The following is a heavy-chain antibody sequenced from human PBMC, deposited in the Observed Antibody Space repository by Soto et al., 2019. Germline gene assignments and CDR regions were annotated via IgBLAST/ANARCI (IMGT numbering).Heavy chain of an antibody. D-gene: IGHD3-10*01. CDR3: ARESYGSGSYYINAFDY. Sequence: GGSLRLSCAASGFTFSSYGMHWVRQAPGKGLEWVAVIWYDGSNKYYADSVKGRFTISRDNSKNTLYLQMNSLRAEDTAVYYCARESYGSGSYYINAFDYGGQGTLVTVSS. CDR1: GFTFSSYG. V-gene: IGHV3-33*01. CDR2: IWYDGSNK. J-gene: IGHJ4*02.